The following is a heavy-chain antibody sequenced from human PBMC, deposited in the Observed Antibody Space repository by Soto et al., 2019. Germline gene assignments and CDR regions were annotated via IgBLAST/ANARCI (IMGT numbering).Heavy chain of an antibody. CDR2: IWYDGSNK. Sequence: GGSLRLSCAASGFTFSSYGMHWVRQAPGKGLEWVAVIWYDGSNKYYADSVKGRFTISRDNSKNTLYLQMNSLRAEDRAVYYCARDYAVSKQLVRGDYWGQGTLVTVSS. D-gene: IGHD6-6*01. J-gene: IGHJ4*02. CDR1: GFTFSSYG. CDR3: ARDYAVSKQLVRGDY. V-gene: IGHV3-33*01.